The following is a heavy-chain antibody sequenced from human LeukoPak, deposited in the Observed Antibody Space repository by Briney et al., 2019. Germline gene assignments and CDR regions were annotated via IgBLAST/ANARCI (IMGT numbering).Heavy chain of an antibody. CDR3: ARFGIYYYYMDV. Sequence: PSETLSLTCTVSGGSISSYYWSWIRQPPGKGLEWIGYIYTSGSTSYNPSLKSRVTISVDTSKNQFSLKLSSVTAADTAVYYCARFGIYYYYMDVWGKGTTVTVSS. CDR1: GGSISSYY. CDR2: IYTSGST. V-gene: IGHV4-4*09. D-gene: IGHD3-10*01. J-gene: IGHJ6*03.